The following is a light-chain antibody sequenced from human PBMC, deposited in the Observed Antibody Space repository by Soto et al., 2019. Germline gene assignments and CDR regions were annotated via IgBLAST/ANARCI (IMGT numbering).Light chain of an antibody. CDR1: QXVSSN. Sequence: EIVMTXSPATLSXXPGXXXXXXXXASQXVSSNLAWYQQKPGQAPRLLIYGASTRATGIPARFSGSGSGTEFTLTISSLQSEDFAVYYCQQYNNWPPLTFGGGTKVEIK. CDR2: GAS. CDR3: QQYNNWPPLT. J-gene: IGKJ4*01. V-gene: IGKV3-15*01.